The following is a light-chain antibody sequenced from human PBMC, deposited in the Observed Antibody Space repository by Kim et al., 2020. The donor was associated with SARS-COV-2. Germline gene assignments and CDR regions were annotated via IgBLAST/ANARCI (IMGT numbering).Light chain of an antibody. CDR3: QVWDSSSDHVV. CDR2: YDS. V-gene: IGLV3-21*04. CDR1: NIGSKS. J-gene: IGLJ2*01. Sequence: APGKTDRITCGGNNIGSKSVHWYKQKPGQAPVLVIYYDSDRPSGIPERFSGSNSGNTATLTISGVEAGDEADYYCQVWDSSSDHVVFGGGTQLTVL.